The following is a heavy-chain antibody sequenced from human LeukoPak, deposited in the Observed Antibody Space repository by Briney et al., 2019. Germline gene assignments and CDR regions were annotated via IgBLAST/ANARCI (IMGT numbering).Heavy chain of an antibody. CDR1: GFTFSGYW. D-gene: IGHD3/OR15-3a*01. V-gene: IGHV3-74*01. CDR2: INMDGSST. Sequence: GGSLRLSCAASGFTFSGYWMHWVRQAPGKGLVWVSRINMDGSSTDYADSVKGRFTISRDNARNTVHLQMNSLRAEDTALYYCVRVGNGRNHDFWGYWGQGTLVTVSS. CDR3: VRVGNGRNHDFWGY. J-gene: IGHJ4*02.